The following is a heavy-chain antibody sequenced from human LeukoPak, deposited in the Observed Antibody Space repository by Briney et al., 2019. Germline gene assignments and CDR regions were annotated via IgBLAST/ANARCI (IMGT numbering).Heavy chain of an antibody. CDR3: ARDNPYENSSGWTLDY. CDR2: IYTSGST. CDR1: GGYISSYY. J-gene: IGHJ4*02. D-gene: IGHD6-19*01. Sequence: KSSETLSLTCTVSGGYISSYYWSWIRQPAGKGLEWIGRIYTSGSTNYNPSLKSRVTMSVDTSKNQFSLKLSSVTPADTAVYYCARDNPYENSSGWTLDYWGQGTLVTVSS. V-gene: IGHV4-4*07.